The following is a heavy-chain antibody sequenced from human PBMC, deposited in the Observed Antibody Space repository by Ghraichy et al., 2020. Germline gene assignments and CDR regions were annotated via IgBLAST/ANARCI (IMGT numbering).Heavy chain of an antibody. J-gene: IGHJ6*02. V-gene: IGHV3-53*01. Sequence: GESLNISCAASGFTVVSSNYMNWVRQAPGKGLEWVSVIYSGGSAYYADSVKGRFGISRDNSKNTLYLQMNSLRVEDTAVYYCARGLVATGFYYFYGMDVWGQGTTVTVSS. D-gene: IGHD5-12*01. CDR3: ARGLVATGFYYFYGMDV. CDR1: GFTVVSSNY. CDR2: IYSGGSA.